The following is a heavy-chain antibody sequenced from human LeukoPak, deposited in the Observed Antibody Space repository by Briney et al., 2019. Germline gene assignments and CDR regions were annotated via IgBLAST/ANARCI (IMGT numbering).Heavy chain of an antibody. CDR2: INHSGST. D-gene: IGHD6-13*01. CDR1: GGSFSGYY. V-gene: IGHV4-34*01. CDR3: ARREQLAYFDY. J-gene: IGHJ4*02. Sequence: PSETLSLTCAVYGGSFSGYYWSWIRQPPGKGLEWIGEINHSGSTNYNPSLKSRVTISVDTSKNQFSLKLSSVTAADTAVYYCARREQLAYFDYWGQGTLVTVSS.